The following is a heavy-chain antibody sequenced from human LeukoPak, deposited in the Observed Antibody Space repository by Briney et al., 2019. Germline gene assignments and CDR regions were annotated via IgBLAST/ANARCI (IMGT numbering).Heavy chain of an antibody. CDR2: IYYSGST. CDR3: ARGLNLRTYYYDSSGYYFDY. J-gene: IGHJ4*02. Sequence: PSETLSLTCTVSGGSISSSSYYWGWIRQPPGKGLGWIGSIYYSGSTYYNPSLKSRVTISVDTSKNQFSLKLSSVTAADTAVYYCARGLNLRTYYYDSSGYYFDYWGQGTLVTVSS. D-gene: IGHD3-22*01. V-gene: IGHV4-39*07. CDR1: GGSISSSSYY.